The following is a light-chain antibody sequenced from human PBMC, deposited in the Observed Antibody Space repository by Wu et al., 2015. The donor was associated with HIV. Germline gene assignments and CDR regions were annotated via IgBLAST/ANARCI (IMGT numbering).Light chain of an antibody. CDR3: LQYNNWPPFT. V-gene: IGKV3-15*01. Sequence: EIVMTQSPATLSVSPGKRATLPCRASQGVGSNLAWYQQKPGQAPRLLIWGASTRAAGIPARFSGSGSGTEFTLTISSMQSEDFAVYYCLQYNNWPPFTFGQGTKLEIK. CDR1: QGVGSN. J-gene: IGKJ2*01. CDR2: GAS.